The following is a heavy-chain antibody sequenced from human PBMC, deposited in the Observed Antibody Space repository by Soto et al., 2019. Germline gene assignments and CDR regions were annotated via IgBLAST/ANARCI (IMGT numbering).Heavy chain of an antibody. V-gene: IGHV1-18*01. J-gene: IGHJ6*02. CDR1: GYTFTSYG. CDR3: AREGRAINTIFGVVTHYYYYGMDF. CDR2: ISAYNGNT. D-gene: IGHD3-3*01. Sequence: ASVKVSCKASGYTFTSYGISWVRQAPGQGLEWMGWISAYNGNTNYAQKLQGRVTMTTDTSTSTAYMELRSLRSDDTAVYYCAREGRAINTIFGVVTHYYYYGMDFWGQGTTVTVSS.